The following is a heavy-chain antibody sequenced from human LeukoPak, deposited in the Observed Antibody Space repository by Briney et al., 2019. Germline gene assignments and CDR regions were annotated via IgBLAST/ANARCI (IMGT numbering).Heavy chain of an antibody. J-gene: IGHJ4*02. CDR3: ARDDSGYGGFDY. V-gene: IGHV3-66*01. Sequence: GGSLRLSCAASGITVSSNYMTWARQAPGKGLEWVSVIYSGGSTYYADSVKGRFTVSRDNSKNTLYLQMNSLRGEDTAVYYCARDDSGYGGFDYWGQGTLVTVSS. CDR1: GITVSSNY. CDR2: IYSGGST. D-gene: IGHD5-12*01.